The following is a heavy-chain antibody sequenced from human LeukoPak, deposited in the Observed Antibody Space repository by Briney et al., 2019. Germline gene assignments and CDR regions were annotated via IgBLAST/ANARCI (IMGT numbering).Heavy chain of an antibody. Sequence: SETLSLTCSVLGGSVTSGIYTWAWFRQPPGKGLEWIGGAYFDGGTHYNPSLQSRVTISVDTSKNQFSLRLNSVTAADTALYFCARDHYYDGRGRFDPWGQGTLVTVSS. CDR2: AYFDGGT. D-gene: IGHD3-16*01. CDR1: GGSVTSGIYT. J-gene: IGHJ5*01. V-gene: IGHV4-39*07. CDR3: ARDHYYDGRGRFDP.